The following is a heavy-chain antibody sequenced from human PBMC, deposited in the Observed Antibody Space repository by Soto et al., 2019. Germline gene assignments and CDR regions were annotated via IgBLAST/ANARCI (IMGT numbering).Heavy chain of an antibody. Sequence: ESGGGVVQPGRSLRLSCAASGVTFSSYAMHWVRQAPGKGLEWVAGIWSDGSKKYYGDTVKGRFTISRDNSKNTLYLQMNSLKVEDTAVYYCARDEEPWGQGTLVIVSS. V-gene: IGHV3-33*01. CDR1: GVTFSSYA. J-gene: IGHJ5*02. CDR3: ARDEEP. CDR2: IWSDGSKK.